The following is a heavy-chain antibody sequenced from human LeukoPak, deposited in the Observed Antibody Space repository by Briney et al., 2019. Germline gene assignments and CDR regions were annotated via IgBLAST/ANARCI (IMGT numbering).Heavy chain of an antibody. D-gene: IGHD6-6*01. V-gene: IGHV3-66*02. J-gene: IGHJ6*03. CDR3: ARAVRGSSSYYYYYYMDV. Sequence: GGSLRLSCAASGFTVSSNYMSWVRQAPGKGLEWVSVIYSGGSTYYADSVKGRFTISRDNPKNTLYLQMNSLRAKDTAVYYCARAVRGSSSYYYYYYMDVWGKGTTVTVSS. CDR1: GFTVSSNY. CDR2: IYSGGST.